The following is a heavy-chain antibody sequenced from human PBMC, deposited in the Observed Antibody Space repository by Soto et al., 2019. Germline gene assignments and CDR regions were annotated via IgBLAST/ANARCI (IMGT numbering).Heavy chain of an antibody. Sequence: QVQLQQWGAGPLRPLETLSLTCGVSGGSFSGYYWAWIRQSPGKGLEWIAEINDRGSINYKPSLKSRVSISVDTSKNHYSLNLRSVTAADTAVYYCARESHDLLTGPPWVWYFDLWGRGTLVTVSS. D-gene: IGHD3-9*01. CDR1: GGSFSGYY. CDR2: INDRGSI. V-gene: IGHV4-34*01. CDR3: ARESHDLLTGPPWVWYFDL. J-gene: IGHJ2*01.